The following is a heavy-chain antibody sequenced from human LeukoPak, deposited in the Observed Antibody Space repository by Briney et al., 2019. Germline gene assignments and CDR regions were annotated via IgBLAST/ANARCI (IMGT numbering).Heavy chain of an antibody. Sequence: PSETLSLTRTVSGGSISSDYWSWIRQPPGKGLESIGYIYYSGSTNYNPSLKSRVTISVDTSKNQFSLRLSSVTAADTAVYYCARGGSYIAFDYWGQGTLVTVSS. CDR3: ARGGSYIAFDY. V-gene: IGHV4-59*08. D-gene: IGHD1-26*01. CDR1: GGSISSDY. CDR2: IYYSGST. J-gene: IGHJ4*02.